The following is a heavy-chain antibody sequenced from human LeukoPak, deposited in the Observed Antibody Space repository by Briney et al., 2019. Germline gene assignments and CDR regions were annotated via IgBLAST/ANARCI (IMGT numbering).Heavy chain of an antibody. CDR3: ARQKGGYSYGSSNWFDP. D-gene: IGHD5-18*01. CDR1: GYSFTSYW. V-gene: IGHV5-51*01. Sequence: GESLKISCKGSGYSFTSYWIGWVRQMPGKGLEWMGIIYPGDSDTRYSPSFQGQVTISADKSISTAYLQWSSLKASDTAMYYCARQKGGYSYGSSNWFDPWGQGTLVTVSS. CDR2: IYPGDSDT. J-gene: IGHJ5*02.